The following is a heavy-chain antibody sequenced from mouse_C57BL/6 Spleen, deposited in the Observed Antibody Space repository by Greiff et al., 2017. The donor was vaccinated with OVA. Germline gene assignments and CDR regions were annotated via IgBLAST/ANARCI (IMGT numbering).Heavy chain of an antibody. V-gene: IGHV1-59*01. CDR3: ARGDSSGYVSWFAY. J-gene: IGHJ3*01. CDR2: IDPSDSYT. CDR1: GYTFTSYW. Sequence: QVQLQQPGAELVRPGTSVKLSCKASGYTFTSYWMHWVKQRPGQGLEWIGVIDPSDSYTNYNQKFKGKATLTVDTSSSTAYMQLSSLTSEDSAVYYCARGDSSGYVSWFAYWGQGTLVTVSA. D-gene: IGHD3-2*02.